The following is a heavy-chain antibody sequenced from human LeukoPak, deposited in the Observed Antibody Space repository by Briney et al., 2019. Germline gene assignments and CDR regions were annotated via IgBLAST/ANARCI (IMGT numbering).Heavy chain of an antibody. Sequence: ASVKVSCKTSGYTFTSYDINWVRQATGQGLEWMGWMNPNSGNTGYAQKFQGRVTMTRNTSISTASMELSSLRSEDTAVYYCARGIAAAYPDYWGQGTLVTVPS. V-gene: IGHV1-8*01. CDR2: MNPNSGNT. CDR1: GYTFTSYD. CDR3: ARGIAAAYPDY. D-gene: IGHD6-13*01. J-gene: IGHJ4*02.